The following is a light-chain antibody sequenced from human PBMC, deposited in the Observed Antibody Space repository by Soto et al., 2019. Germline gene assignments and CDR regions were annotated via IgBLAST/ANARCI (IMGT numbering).Light chain of an antibody. CDR3: MQALQTPYT. Sequence: MTQSPSSLSASVGDRVTITCQASQDINNYLNWYQQKPGQSPQLLIYLGSNRASGVPDRFSGSGSGTDFTLKISRVEAEDVGVYYCMQALQTPYTFGQGTKVDIK. CDR1: QDINNY. J-gene: IGKJ2*01. CDR2: LGS. V-gene: IGKV2-28*01.